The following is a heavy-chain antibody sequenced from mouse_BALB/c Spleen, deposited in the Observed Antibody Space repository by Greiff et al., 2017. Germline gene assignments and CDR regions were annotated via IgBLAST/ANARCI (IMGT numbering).Heavy chain of an antibody. D-gene: IGHD2-14*01. CDR2: IYPGDGDT. CDR3: ARSGGYDGFDY. Sequence: VQVVESGPELVKPGASVKISCKASGYAFSSSWMNWVKQRPGQGLEWIGRIYPGDGDTNYNGKFKGKATLTADKSSSTAYMQLSSLTSVDSAVYFCARSGGYDGFDYWGQGTTLTVSS. CDR1: GYAFSSSW. V-gene: IGHV1-82*01. J-gene: IGHJ2*01.